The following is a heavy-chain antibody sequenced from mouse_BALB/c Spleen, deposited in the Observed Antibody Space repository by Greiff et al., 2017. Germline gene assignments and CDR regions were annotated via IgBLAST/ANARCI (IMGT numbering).Heavy chain of an antibody. J-gene: IGHJ3*01. Sequence: VQLQQPGAELVRPGASVKLSCKASGYSFTSYWMNWVKQRPGQGLEWIGMIHPSDSETRLNQKFKGKATLTVDTSSSTAYMQLSSLTSEDTAVYFCARNGNYVSGFAYWGQGTLVTVSA. CDR1: GYSFTSYW. CDR3: ARNGNYVSGFAY. V-gene: IGHV1-59*01. D-gene: IGHD2-1*01. CDR2: IHPSDSET.